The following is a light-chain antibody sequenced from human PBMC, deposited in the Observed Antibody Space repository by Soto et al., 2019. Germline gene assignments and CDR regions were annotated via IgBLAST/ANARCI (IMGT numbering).Light chain of an antibody. V-gene: IGKV3-11*01. J-gene: IGKJ4*01. CDR1: QSINNN. CDR2: DAF. CDR3: QQRRSWPLT. Sequence: ESVLTQSPATLSLSPGERATLSCRASQSINNNLAWYQQKPGQAPRLLIYDAFNRATGVPARFSGSGSGTNFTLTISSLDPEDFAVYYCQQRRSWPLTFGGGTKVEIK.